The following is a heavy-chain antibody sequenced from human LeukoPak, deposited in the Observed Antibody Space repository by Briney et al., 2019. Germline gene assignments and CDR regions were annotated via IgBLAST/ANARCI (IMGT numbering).Heavy chain of an antibody. V-gene: IGHV3-7*01. D-gene: IGHD3-10*01. CDR3: AKEGYYGSGSYPDY. CDR2: IRNDGSNI. Sequence: PGGSLRLSCVASGFDIRHYYLSWVRQAPGKGLEWVADIRNDGSNIYNVDSVRGRFTISRDNAKNSLLLQMNSLKDEDTAVYYCAKEGYYGSGSYPDYWGQGTLVTVSS. J-gene: IGHJ4*02. CDR1: GFDIRHYY.